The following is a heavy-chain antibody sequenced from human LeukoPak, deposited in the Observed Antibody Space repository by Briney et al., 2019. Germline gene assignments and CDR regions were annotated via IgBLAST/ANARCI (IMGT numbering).Heavy chain of an antibody. CDR1: GFTLSSSE. CDR3: ASSFSVWGIYRCP. J-gene: IGHJ5*02. CDR2: LASDGTT. V-gene: IGHV3-48*03. D-gene: IGHD3-16*02. Sequence: GGSLRLSCVASGFTLSSSEMNWVRQAPGKGLEWLSFLASDGTTYYADSVKGRFTISRDNAKNSLYLQMNGLRAEDTALYYCASSFSVWGIYRCPWGQGTLVTVSS.